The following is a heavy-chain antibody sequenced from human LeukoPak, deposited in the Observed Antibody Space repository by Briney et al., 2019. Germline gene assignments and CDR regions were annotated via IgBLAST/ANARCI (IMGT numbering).Heavy chain of an antibody. J-gene: IGHJ6*03. D-gene: IGHD3-10*01. CDR1: GYMFTSYA. V-gene: IGHV1-18*01. Sequence: ASVKVSCQASGYMFTSYAIHWVREAPGQGLEWLGWISVYNGKTGYAEGLQGRVTMTTDRSTNTAFMELRSLRSDDTAIYFCARGSGSPYYYYMDVWGKGTAVTVSS. CDR3: ARGSGSPYYYYMDV. CDR2: ISVYNGKT.